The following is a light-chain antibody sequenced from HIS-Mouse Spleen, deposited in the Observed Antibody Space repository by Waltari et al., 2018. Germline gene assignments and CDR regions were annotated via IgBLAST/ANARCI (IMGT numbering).Light chain of an antibody. J-gene: IGLJ2*01. CDR3: YSTDSSGNHRV. CDR1: ALPKNY. Sequence: SYELTQPPPVSVSPGQPARITCAGDALPKNYAHWYQQKSGQAPVLVIYEDSKRPSGIPERFSGSSSGTMATLTISGAQVEDEADYYCYSTDSSGNHRVFGGGTKLTVL. V-gene: IGLV3-10*01. CDR2: EDS.